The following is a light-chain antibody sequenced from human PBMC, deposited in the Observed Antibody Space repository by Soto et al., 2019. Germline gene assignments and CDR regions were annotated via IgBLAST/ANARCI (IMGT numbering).Light chain of an antibody. J-gene: IGKJ2*01. CDR2: DAS. CDR3: QQYNSYSPYT. V-gene: IGKV1-5*01. Sequence: DIQMTQSPSTLSASVGDRVTITCRASQSISSWLAWYQQKPGKAPQLLIYDASSLESGVPSRLSGSGSGTEFTLTISSLQPDDFATYYCQQYNSYSPYTVGQGTKLEIK. CDR1: QSISSW.